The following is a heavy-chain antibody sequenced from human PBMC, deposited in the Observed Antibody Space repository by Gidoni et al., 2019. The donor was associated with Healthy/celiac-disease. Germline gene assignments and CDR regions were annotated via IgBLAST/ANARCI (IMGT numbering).Heavy chain of an antibody. V-gene: IGHV3-53*04. CDR2: IYSGGST. D-gene: IGHD3-10*01. CDR1: GFTVSSHY. J-gene: IGHJ3*02. CDR3: ARAGGVRIGAFDI. Sequence: EVQLVESGGGLVQPGGSLRLSCAASGFTVSSHYMSWVRQAPGKGLEWVSVIYSGGSTYYADSVKGRFTISRHNSKNTLYLQMNSLRAEDTAVYYCARAGGVRIGAFDIWGQGTMVTVSS.